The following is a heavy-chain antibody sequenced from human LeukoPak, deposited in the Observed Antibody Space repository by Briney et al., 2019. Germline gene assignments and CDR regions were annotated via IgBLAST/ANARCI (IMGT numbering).Heavy chain of an antibody. D-gene: IGHD2-2*02. CDR3: ARKGSYCSSTSCYKRWFDP. CDR1: GGSISSSSYY. Sequence: SETLSLTCTVSGGSISSSSYYWGWIRQPPGKGLEWIGSIYYSGSTYYNPSLKSRVTISVDTSKNQFSLKLSSVTAADTAVYYCARKGSYCSSTSCYKRWFDPWGQGTLVTVSS. V-gene: IGHV4-39*01. CDR2: IYYSGST. J-gene: IGHJ5*02.